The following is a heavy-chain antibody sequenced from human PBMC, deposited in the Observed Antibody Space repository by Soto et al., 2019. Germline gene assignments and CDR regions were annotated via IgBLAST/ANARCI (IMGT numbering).Heavy chain of an antibody. V-gene: IGHV1-69*12. CDR1: GGTFSSYA. Sequence: QVQLVQSGAEVKKPGSSVKVSCKASGGTFSSYAISWVRQAPGQGLEWMGGIIPIFGTANYAQKFQGRVTITADESTGTAYMELSSLRSEDTAVYYCAREGVAAAGPPSQYFQHWGQGTLVTVSS. CDR2: IIPIFGTA. D-gene: IGHD6-13*01. CDR3: AREGVAAAGPPSQYFQH. J-gene: IGHJ1*01.